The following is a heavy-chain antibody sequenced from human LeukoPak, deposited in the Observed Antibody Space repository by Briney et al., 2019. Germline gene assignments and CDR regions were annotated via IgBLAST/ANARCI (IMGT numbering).Heavy chain of an antibody. CDR3: ARDDILDY. V-gene: IGHV1-2*02. CDR1: GYTFTGYY. CDR2: INPNSGDT. J-gene: IGHJ4*02. Sequence: ASVKVSCKASGYTFTGYYMHWVRQAPGQGLAWMGWINPNSGDTKYAQKFQGRVTMTRDTSISTLYMELSRLRSDDTAVYYCARDDILDYWGQGTLVTVSS. D-gene: IGHD3-9*01.